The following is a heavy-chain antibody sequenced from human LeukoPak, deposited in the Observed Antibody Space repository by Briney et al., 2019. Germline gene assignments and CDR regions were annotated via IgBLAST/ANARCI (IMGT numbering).Heavy chain of an antibody. V-gene: IGHV1-69*05. D-gene: IGHD3-22*01. Sequence: SVKVSCKASGGTFTSYGISWVRQAPGQGLEWMGRISPIFGTANYAQKFQGRVTITTDESTSTAYMELSRLRSEDTAVYYCARALVRTYYYDSSSAFDIWGQGTMVTVSS. CDR2: ISPIFGTA. CDR1: GGTFTSYG. CDR3: ARALVRTYYYDSSSAFDI. J-gene: IGHJ3*02.